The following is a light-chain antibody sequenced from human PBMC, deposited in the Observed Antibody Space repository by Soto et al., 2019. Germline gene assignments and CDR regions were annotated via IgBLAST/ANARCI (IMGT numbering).Light chain of an antibody. CDR3: GTWDSSLSVVV. V-gene: IGLV1-51*01. J-gene: IGLJ2*01. CDR1: SSNIGNNF. Sequence: QSVLTQPPSVSAAPGQTVTISCSGISSNIGNNFVSWYQQLPGTAPKLLIYDNDKRPSGIPDRFSGSKSGASATLGITGLQTGDEADYYCGTWDSSLSVVVFGGGTKVTVL. CDR2: DND.